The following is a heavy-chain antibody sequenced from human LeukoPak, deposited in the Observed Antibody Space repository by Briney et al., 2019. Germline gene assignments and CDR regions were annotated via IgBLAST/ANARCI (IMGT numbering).Heavy chain of an antibody. J-gene: IGHJ4*02. V-gene: IGHV3-30*02. CDR1: GFTFSSYG. Sequence: GGSLRLSCAASGFTFSSYGMHWVRQAPGKGLEWVAFIRYDGSNKYYADSVKGRFTISRDNSKNSLYLQMNSLRTEDTALYYCAKVAGDGDYGVADYWGQGTLVTVSS. CDR2: IRYDGSNK. CDR3: AKVAGDGDYGVADY. D-gene: IGHD4-17*01.